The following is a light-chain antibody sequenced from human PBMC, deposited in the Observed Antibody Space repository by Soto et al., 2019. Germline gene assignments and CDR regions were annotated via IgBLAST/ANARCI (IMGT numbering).Light chain of an antibody. CDR3: QQYGSAPFT. CDR1: QNVASSH. Sequence: GVSQSPGTVSLPLGERATVSCRASQNVASSHLAWYRQKPGQTPRLLIYDASSRATGIPDRISGSGSGTDFTLTISRLEPEDFAVYYCQQYGSAPFTFGPGTKVDIK. V-gene: IGKV3-20*01. J-gene: IGKJ3*01. CDR2: DAS.